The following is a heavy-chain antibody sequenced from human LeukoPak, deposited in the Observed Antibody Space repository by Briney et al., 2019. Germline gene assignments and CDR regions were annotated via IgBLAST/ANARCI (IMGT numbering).Heavy chain of an antibody. Sequence: SGPALVKSTQALRLTCSFSGFSFISSGVCVSWIRQPPGKALEWLARIDWDDDKYYSTSLKTRLTNSNDTTKNQQTQTKTNMDPVDTATYYCAREEVTGKVDYWGQGTLVTVSS. V-gene: IGHV2-70*11. J-gene: IGHJ4*02. CDR1: GFSFISSGVC. CDR2: IDWDDDK. D-gene: IGHD6-19*01. CDR3: AREEVTGKVDY.